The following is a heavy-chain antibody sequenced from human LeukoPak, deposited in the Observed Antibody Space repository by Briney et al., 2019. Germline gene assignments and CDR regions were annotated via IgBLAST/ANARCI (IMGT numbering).Heavy chain of an antibody. Sequence: SQTLSLTCTVSGGSTSSGSYYWSWIRQPAGRGLEWIGRVYTSGSTNYNPSLKSRVTISVDTSKNQFSLKLSSVTAADTAVYYCARLGYDFWSGLEYGMDVWGQGTTVTVSS. CDR1: GGSTSSGSYY. J-gene: IGHJ6*02. D-gene: IGHD3-3*01. V-gene: IGHV4-61*02. CDR2: VYTSGST. CDR3: ARLGYDFWSGLEYGMDV.